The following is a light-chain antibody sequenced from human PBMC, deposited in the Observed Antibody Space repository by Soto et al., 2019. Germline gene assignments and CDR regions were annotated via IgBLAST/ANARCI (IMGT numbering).Light chain of an antibody. CDR3: SSYSSSSTLVV. CDR1: SSDVGGFLY. V-gene: IGLV2-14*01. Sequence: QSALTPPASVSGSPGQSITISCTGTSSDVGGFLYVSWFQQHPGKAPKLMIYAVSNRPSGISNRFSGSKSGNTASLTISGLQAEDEADYYCSSYSSSSTLVVFGGGTQLTVL. CDR2: AVS. J-gene: IGLJ2*01.